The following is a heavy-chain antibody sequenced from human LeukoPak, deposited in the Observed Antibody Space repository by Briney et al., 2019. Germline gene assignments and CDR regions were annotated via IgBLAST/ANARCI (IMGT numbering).Heavy chain of an antibody. CDR1: GFTFSSYA. CDR2: ISGSGGST. D-gene: IGHD3-3*01. CDR3: AKGAGITIFGVVIYYFDY. Sequence: RGSLRLSCAASGFTFSSYAMSWVRQAPGKGLEWVSAISGSGGSTYYADSVKGRFTISRENSKNTLYLQMNSLRAEDTAVYYCAKGAGITIFGVVIYYFDYWGQGTLVTVSS. V-gene: IGHV3-23*01. J-gene: IGHJ4*02.